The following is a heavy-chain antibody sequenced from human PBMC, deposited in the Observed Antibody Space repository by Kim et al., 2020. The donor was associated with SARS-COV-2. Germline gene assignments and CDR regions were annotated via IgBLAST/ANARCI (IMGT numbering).Heavy chain of an antibody. D-gene: IGHD5-12*01. V-gene: IGHV3-23*01. Sequence: ADSVKGRFTISRDNSKNTLYLQMNSLRAEDTAVYYCAKGRNWNGYNYFDYWGQGTLVTVSS. J-gene: IGHJ4*02. CDR3: AKGRNWNGYNYFDY.